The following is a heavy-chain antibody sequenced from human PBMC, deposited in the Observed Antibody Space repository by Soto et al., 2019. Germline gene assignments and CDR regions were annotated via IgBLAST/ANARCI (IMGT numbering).Heavy chain of an antibody. Sequence: GESLKISCKGSGYSFTSYWISWVRQMPGKGLEWMGRIDPSDSYTNYSPSFQGHVTISADKSISTAYLQWSSLKASDTAMYYCASRYCSSTSCLNLYYYGMDVCGQGTTVTVSS. CDR2: IDPSDSYT. V-gene: IGHV5-10-1*01. CDR3: ASRYCSSTSCLNLYYYGMDV. CDR1: GYSFTSYW. D-gene: IGHD2-2*01. J-gene: IGHJ6*02.